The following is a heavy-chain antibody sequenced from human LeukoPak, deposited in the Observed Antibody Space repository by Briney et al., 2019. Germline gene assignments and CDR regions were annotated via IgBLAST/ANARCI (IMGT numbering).Heavy chain of an antibody. CDR2: INPNSGGT. CDR1: EYTFTGYY. Sequence: ASVKVSCKASEYTFTGYYIHWVRQAPGQGLELMGRINPNSGGTNYAQKFQGRVTMTRDTSISTAYMELSRLRSDDTAVYYCARDGSGSYYYFDYWGQGTLVTVSS. CDR3: ARDGSGSYYYFDY. J-gene: IGHJ4*02. D-gene: IGHD3-10*01. V-gene: IGHV1-2*06.